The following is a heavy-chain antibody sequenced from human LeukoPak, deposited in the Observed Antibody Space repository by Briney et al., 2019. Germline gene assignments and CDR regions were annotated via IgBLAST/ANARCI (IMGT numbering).Heavy chain of an antibody. J-gene: IGHJ6*02. CDR1: GLTFSGYT. Sequence: GGSLRLSCAASGLTFSGYTMNWVRQAPGKGLEWVASISPSGNYIYYADSVKGRFTISRDNAKNSLFLQMNSLRAEDTAVYSCARGIAASGYTMDVWGRGTTVTVAS. D-gene: IGHD6-13*01. CDR2: ISPSGNYI. V-gene: IGHV3-21*01. CDR3: ARGIAASGYTMDV.